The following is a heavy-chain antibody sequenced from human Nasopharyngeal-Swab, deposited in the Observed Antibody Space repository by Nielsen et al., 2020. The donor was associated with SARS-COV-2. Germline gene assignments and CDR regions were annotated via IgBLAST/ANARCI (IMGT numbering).Heavy chain of an antibody. V-gene: IGHV2-70*11. CDR2: IDWDDDK. Sequence: SGPTLVKPTQTLTLTCTFSGFSLSTSGMCVRWIRQPPGKALEWLARIDWDDDKYYSTSLKNRRTISKENSKKKVVLNMTNLSPLSSSSSYFSLLPSLIIWTIDYWGQGTLVTVSS. CDR3: SLLPSLIIWTIDY. CDR1: GFSLSTSGMC. J-gene: IGHJ4*02. D-gene: IGHD1-1*01.